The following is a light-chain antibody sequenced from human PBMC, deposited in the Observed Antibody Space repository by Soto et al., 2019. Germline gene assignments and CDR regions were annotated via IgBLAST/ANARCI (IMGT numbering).Light chain of an antibody. CDR1: RSSIGSNT. CDR3: AAWDASLGGFYV. V-gene: IGLV1-44*01. Sequence: QSVLTQPLSASASPGQRVTISCSGSRSSIGSNTVNWYQHLPGTAPKLLIYSNNHRPSGVPDRFSASKTGASASLAISGLQSEDEGDYYCAAWDASLGGFYVFGTGTKVPS. CDR2: SNN. J-gene: IGLJ1*01.